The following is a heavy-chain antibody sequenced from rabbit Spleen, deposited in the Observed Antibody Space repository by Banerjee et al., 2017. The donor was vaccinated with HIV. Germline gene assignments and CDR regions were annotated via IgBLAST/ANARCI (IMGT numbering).Heavy chain of an antibody. CDR2: IYTGNAKT. J-gene: IGHJ6*01. V-gene: IGHV1S40*01. CDR3: ARVSESSGWGEDL. D-gene: IGHD4-1*01. CDR1: GFSFSSGYD. Sequence: QSLEESGGDLVKPEGSLTLTCTASGFSFSSGYDMCWVRQAPGKGLEWIGCIYTGNAKTYYASWAKGRFTISKTSSTTVTLQMTSLTVADTASYFCARVSESSGWGEDLWGQGTLVTVS.